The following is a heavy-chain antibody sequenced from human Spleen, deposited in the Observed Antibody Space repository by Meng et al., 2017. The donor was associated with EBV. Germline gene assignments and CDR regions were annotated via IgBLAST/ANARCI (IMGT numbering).Heavy chain of an antibody. V-gene: IGHV4-34*01. CDR3: ARRGGVDY. CDR1: GGSFTGYY. CDR2: IRRSGST. Sequence: GQLSTWGEGLFKPPETPPPPWHVYGGSFTGYYWTWIRQPPGKGREWIGEIRRSGSTNYNPSLKSRVTISLDTSKNQFSLKLSSGTAADTAVYYCARRGGVDYWGQGTLVTVSS. D-gene: IGHD3-16*01. J-gene: IGHJ4*02.